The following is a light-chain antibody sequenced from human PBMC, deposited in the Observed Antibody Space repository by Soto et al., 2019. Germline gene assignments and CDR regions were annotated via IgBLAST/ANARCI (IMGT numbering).Light chain of an antibody. CDR2: GAS. Sequence: LTPSPGTLSLSPGEGATLSCRTSQRVDNNFVAWYQQKPGQAPRLLIYGASTRATGIPDRFSGSGFGTDFTLTITRLEPEDFAVYYCQQYGSSLWTFGLGTKVDIK. J-gene: IGKJ1*01. V-gene: IGKV3-20*01. CDR3: QQYGSSLWT. CDR1: QRVDNNF.